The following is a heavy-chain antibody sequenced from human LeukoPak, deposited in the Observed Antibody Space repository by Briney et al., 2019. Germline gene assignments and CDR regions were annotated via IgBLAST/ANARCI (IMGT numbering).Heavy chain of an antibody. CDR3: AKTYRYCSSTSCYNY. J-gene: IGHJ4*02. CDR1: GFTFSSYA. Sequence: GGSLRLSCAASGFTFSSYAMSWVRQAPGKGLEWVSGISGSGDSTYYADSVKGRFTISRDNSKNTLYLQMNSLRAEDTAVYYCAKTYRYCSSTSCYNYWGREPWSPSPQ. V-gene: IGHV3-23*01. D-gene: IGHD2-2*02. CDR2: ISGSGDST.